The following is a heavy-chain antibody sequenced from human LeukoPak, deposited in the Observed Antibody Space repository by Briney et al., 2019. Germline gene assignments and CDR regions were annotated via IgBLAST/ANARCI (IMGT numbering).Heavy chain of an antibody. J-gene: IGHJ6*03. CDR2: IYTSGST. CDR1: GGSISSVSYY. CDR3: ARDLYYYYYMDV. Sequence: PSETLSLTCTVSGGSISSVSYYWSWIRQPAGKGLEWIGRIYTSGSTNYNPSLKSRLTISVDKSKNQFSLMLSSVTAADTAVYYCARDLYYYYYMDVWGKGTTVTVSS. V-gene: IGHV4-61*02.